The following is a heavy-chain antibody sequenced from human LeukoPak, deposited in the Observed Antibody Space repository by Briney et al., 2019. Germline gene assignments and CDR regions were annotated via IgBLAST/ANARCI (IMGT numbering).Heavy chain of an antibody. CDR1: GYSFTGYY. CDR3: ARDPQEYCGGGSCYLYYFDY. D-gene: IGHD2-15*01. V-gene: IGHV1-2*02. CDR2: INPNSGGT. Sequence: ASVKVSCKASGYSFTGYYMHWVRQAPGPGLEWMGWINPNSGGTSYAQKFQGRVTMTRDTSISTAYMELSRLRSDDTAVYYCARDPQEYCGGGSCYLYYFDYWGQGTLVTVSS. J-gene: IGHJ4*02.